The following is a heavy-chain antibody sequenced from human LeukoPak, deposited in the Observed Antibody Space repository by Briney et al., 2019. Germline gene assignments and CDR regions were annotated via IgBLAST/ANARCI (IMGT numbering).Heavy chain of an antibody. CDR3: ARDAGRKDDY. J-gene: IGHJ4*02. V-gene: IGHV3-74*01. CDR2: INSDGINT. CDR1: GFTFSNYW. Sequence: QPGGSLRLSCAASGFTFSNYWMHWVRQAPGKGLVWVSRINSDGINTSYADSVKGRFTISRDNSKNTLYLEMNSLRAEDTAVYYCARDAGRKDDYWGQGTLVTVSS.